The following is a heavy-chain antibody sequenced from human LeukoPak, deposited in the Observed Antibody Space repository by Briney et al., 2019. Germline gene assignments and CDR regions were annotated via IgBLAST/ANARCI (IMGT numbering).Heavy chain of an antibody. CDR1: GGSFSGYY. CDR3: ARGLVDESGETRAHFDY. Sequence: SETLSLTCAVYGGSFSGYYWSWIRQPPGKGLEWIGEINHGGSTNYNPSLKSRVTISVDTSKNQFSLKLSSVTAADTAVYYCARGLVDESGETRAHFDYWGQGTLVTVSS. J-gene: IGHJ4*02. V-gene: IGHV4-34*01. D-gene: IGHD4-17*01. CDR2: INHGGST.